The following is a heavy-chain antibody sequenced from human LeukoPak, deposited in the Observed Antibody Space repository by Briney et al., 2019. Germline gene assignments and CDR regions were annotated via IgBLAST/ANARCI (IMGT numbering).Heavy chain of an antibody. CDR1: GFSFSIYE. V-gene: IGHV3-48*03. J-gene: IGHJ4*02. D-gene: IGHD1-1*01. CDR3: AKTTGGWPRFFDH. Sequence: GGSLRLSCAASGFSFSIYEMNWVRQAPGKGLEWISYISSSGGTIYYADSVKGRFTSSRDNAKNSLYLQMNSLRAEDTALYYCAKTTGGWPRFFDHWGQGTLVAVSS. CDR2: ISSSGGTI.